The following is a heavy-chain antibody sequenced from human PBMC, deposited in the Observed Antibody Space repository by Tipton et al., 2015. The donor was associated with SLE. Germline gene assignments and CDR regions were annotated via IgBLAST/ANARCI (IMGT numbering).Heavy chain of an antibody. Sequence: TLSLTCTVSGGSISGYYWSWVRQPAGKGLEWIGRLYTSASTIYNPSLKSRVTLSSDTSKNQFSLGVRSVTAADTAVYYCARGGGSYYDYWGQGTLVTVSS. CDR2: LYTSAST. D-gene: IGHD1-26*01. CDR1: GGSISGYY. V-gene: IGHV4-4*07. J-gene: IGHJ4*02. CDR3: ARGGGSYYDY.